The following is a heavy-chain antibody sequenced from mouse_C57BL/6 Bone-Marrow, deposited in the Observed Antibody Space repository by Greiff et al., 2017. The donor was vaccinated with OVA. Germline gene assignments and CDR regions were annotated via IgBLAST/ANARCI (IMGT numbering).Heavy chain of an antibody. CDR3: VRQGDGYDWDY. CDR1: GFSFNTYA. V-gene: IGHV10-1*01. D-gene: IGHD2-2*01. Sequence: EVQLVEPGGGLVQPKGSLKLSCAASGFSFNTYAMNWVRQAPGKGLEWVARIRSKSNNYATYYADSVKDRFTISRDDSESMLYLQMNNLKTEDTAMYYCVRQGDGYDWDYWGQGTTLTVSS. CDR2: IRSKSNNYAT. J-gene: IGHJ2*01.